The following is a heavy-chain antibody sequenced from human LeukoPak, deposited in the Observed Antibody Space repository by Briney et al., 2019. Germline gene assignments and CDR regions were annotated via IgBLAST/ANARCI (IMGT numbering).Heavy chain of an antibody. V-gene: IGHV4-39*07. D-gene: IGHD2-15*01. J-gene: IGHJ5*02. Sequence: SETLSLTRTVSGGSISSSSYYWGWIRQPPGKGLEWIGSIYYSGSTYYNPSLKSRVTISVDTSKNQFSLKLSSVTAADTAVYYCARERRCSGGSCYRPWFDPWGQGTLVTVSS. CDR1: GGSISSSSYY. CDR2: IYYSGST. CDR3: ARERRCSGGSCYRPWFDP.